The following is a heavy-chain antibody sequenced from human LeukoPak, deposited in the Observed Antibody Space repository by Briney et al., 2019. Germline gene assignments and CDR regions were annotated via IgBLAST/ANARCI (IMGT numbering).Heavy chain of an antibody. CDR3: TTPDLAS. CDR2: IKSKTDGGAI. V-gene: IGHV3-15*01. CDR1: GFTFNNGW. Sequence: GGSLRLSCAASGFTFNNGWMRCVGQAPGKGVEWWGRIKSKTDGGAIDYAAPVKGRFTISRDDSRNTLYLQMNSLKTEDTAVYYCTTPDLASWGQGTLVTVSS. J-gene: IGHJ4*02.